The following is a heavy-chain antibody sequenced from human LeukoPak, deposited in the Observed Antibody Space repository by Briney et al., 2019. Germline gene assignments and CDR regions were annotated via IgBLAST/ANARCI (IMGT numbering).Heavy chain of an antibody. J-gene: IGHJ3*02. CDR2: VYDSGTT. V-gene: IGHV4-59*01. Sequence: PSETLSLTCTVSGGSISRYYWSWIRQPPGKGLEWFGYVYDSGTTNYNPSLKSRVTISVDTSKNQFSLKLSSVTPEDTAVYYCARGGLISLANTPLGAFDIWGQGTMVSVSS. D-gene: IGHD3/OR15-3a*01. CDR1: GGSISRYY. CDR3: ARGGLISLANTPLGAFDI.